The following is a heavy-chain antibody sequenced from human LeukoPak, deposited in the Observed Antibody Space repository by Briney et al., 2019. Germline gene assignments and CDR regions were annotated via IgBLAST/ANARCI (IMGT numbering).Heavy chain of an antibody. D-gene: IGHD3-3*01. J-gene: IGHJ4*02. Sequence: GGSLRLSCAASGFTFSSYAMSWVRQAPGKGLEWVSAISGSGGSTYYADSVKGRFTISRDNSKNTLYLQMNSLRAEDTAVYYCAKAPYYDFWSGYSDYWGQGTLVTVSS. CDR1: GFTFSSYA. CDR2: ISGSGGST. V-gene: IGHV3-23*01. CDR3: AKAPYYDFWSGYSDY.